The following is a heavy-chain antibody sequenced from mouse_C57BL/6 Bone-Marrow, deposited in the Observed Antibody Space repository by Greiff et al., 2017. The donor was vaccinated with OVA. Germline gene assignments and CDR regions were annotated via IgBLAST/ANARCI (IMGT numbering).Heavy chain of an antibody. J-gene: IGHJ3*01. V-gene: IGHV1-81*01. D-gene: IGHD1-1*02. CDR2: IYPRSGNT. Sequence: QVQLQQSGAELARPGASVKLSCKASGYTFTSYGISWVKQRTGQGLEWIGEIYPRSGNTYYNEKFKGKATLTADKSSSTAYMELLILTSDDSAVYFCARSSMVEGFAYWGQGTLVTVSA. CDR3: ARSSMVEGFAY. CDR1: GYTFTSYG.